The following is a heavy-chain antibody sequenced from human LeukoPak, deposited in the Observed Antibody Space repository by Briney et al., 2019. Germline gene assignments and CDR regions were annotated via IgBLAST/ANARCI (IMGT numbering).Heavy chain of an antibody. J-gene: IGHJ1*01. CDR2: INPNSGGT. Sequence: ASVKVSCKASGYTFTGYYMHWVRQAPGQGLEWMGWINPNSGGTNYAQKFQGRVTMTRDTSISTAYMELSRLRSDDTAVYYCAGGGSSSWYLGEGYFQHWGQGTLVTVSS. CDR1: GYTFTGYY. CDR3: AGGGSSSWYLGEGYFQH. V-gene: IGHV1-2*02. D-gene: IGHD6-13*01.